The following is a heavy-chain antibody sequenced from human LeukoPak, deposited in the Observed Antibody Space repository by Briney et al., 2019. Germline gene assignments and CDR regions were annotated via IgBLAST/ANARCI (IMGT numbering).Heavy chain of an antibody. D-gene: IGHD4-17*01. J-gene: IGHJ5*02. CDR1: GFTFDTYT. V-gene: IGHV3-21*01. CDR3: ASGYGDA. Sequence: GGSLRLSCAASGFTFDTYTMNWVRQAPGKGPEWVALISSSSNFKLHADSVKGRFTISRDNARNSLYLQMSSLRAEDTAVYHCASGYGDAWGQGTLVTVSS. CDR2: ISSSSNFK.